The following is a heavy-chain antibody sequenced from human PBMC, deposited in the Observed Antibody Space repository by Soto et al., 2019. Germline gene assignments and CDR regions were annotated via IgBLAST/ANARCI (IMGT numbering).Heavy chain of an antibody. V-gene: IGHV3-23*01. CDR2: FSFYGRRDNT. Sequence: EVQLLESGGGLVQPGGSLRLSCVGSGFTFSSYDMTWVRQAPGKGLEWVSSFSFYGRRDNTYYADSVKGRFTIPRDNSRNTVYLQMDNLRVEDTAVYYCAKSLYNDNGGPNYHWGQGTLVTVSS. J-gene: IGHJ5*02. D-gene: IGHD1-1*01. CDR1: GFTFSSYD. CDR3: AKSLYNDNGGPNYH.